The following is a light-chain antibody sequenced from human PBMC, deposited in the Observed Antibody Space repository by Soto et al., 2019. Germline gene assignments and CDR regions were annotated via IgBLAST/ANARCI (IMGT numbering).Light chain of an antibody. CDR3: CSYTSTNTPDV. CDR1: SSDVGGHND. Sequence: QSALTQPASVSGSLGQSITISCSGTSSDVGGHNDVSWYQKYPGEAPKLLIYEVSNRPSGVSNRFSGSKSGNTASLTISGLQAEDETDYYCCSYTSTNTPDVFGTGTKLTVL. J-gene: IGLJ1*01. CDR2: EVS. V-gene: IGLV2-14*01.